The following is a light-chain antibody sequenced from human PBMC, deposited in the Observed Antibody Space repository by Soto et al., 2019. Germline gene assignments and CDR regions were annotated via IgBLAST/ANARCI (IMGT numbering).Light chain of an antibody. CDR2: KNN. J-gene: IGLJ1*01. V-gene: IGLV1-47*01. CDR1: GSNIGNND. Sequence: QSVLTQPPSASGTPGQRVTISCSGSGSNIGNNDVYWYQQFPGTAPKLVVYKNNQRPSGVPDRFSGSKSGTSAALAISGLRSEDDADYYCAAWDYSLGDGFGTGTKLTVL. CDR3: AAWDYSLGDG.